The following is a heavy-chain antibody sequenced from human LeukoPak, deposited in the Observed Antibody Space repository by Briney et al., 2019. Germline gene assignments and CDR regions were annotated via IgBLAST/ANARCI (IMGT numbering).Heavy chain of an antibody. D-gene: IGHD3-9*01. J-gene: IGHJ4*02. V-gene: IGHV3-48*03. CDR3: ASALDILTGYLGRDGAPFDY. CDR1: GFTFSSYE. CDR2: ISSSGSTI. Sequence: SGGSLRLSCAASGFTFSSYEMNWVRQAPGKGLEWVSYISSSGSTIYYADSVKGRFTISRDNAKNSLYLQMNSLRAEDTAVYYCASALDILTGYLGRDGAPFDYWGQGTLVTVSS.